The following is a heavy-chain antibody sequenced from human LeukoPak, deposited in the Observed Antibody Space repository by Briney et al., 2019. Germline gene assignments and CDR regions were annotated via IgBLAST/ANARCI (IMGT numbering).Heavy chain of an antibody. CDR1: GGSFSGYY. J-gene: IGHJ4*02. CDR2: INHSGST. V-gene: IGHV4-34*01. D-gene: IGHD2-21*02. Sequence: SETLSLTCAVYGGSFSGYYWSWIRQPPGKGLEWAGEINHSGSTNYNPSLKSRVTISVDTSKNQFSLKLSSVTAADTAVYYCATAEYCGGDCYADYWGQGTLVTVSS. CDR3: ATAEYCGGDCYADY.